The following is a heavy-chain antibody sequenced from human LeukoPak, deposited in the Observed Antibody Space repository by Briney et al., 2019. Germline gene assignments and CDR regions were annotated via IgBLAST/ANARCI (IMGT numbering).Heavy chain of an antibody. J-gene: IGHJ4*02. CDR1: GFTFGDYG. CDR2: IKWNGETT. Sequence: GGSLRLSCAASGFTFGDYGFSWVRQAPGKGLEWVSGIKWNGETTGYADSVKGRFTISRDNAKKSLFLQMNSLRAEDTALYYCARDSTTVFGVVFTYFDYWGQGILVTVSS. D-gene: IGHD3-3*01. V-gene: IGHV3-20*04. CDR3: ARDSTTVFGVVFTYFDY.